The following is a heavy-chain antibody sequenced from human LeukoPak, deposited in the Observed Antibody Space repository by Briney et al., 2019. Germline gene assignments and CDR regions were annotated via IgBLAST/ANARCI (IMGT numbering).Heavy chain of an antibody. CDR3: ARGGVAFDY. D-gene: IGHD1-26*01. Sequence: SQTLSLTCAISGDSVSSSSATWTWIRQSPSRGLEWLGRTYYRSKWINDYAVSVKSRITINPDTSKNQFSLQLNSVTPEDTAVYYCARGGVAFDYWGQGTLVTVSS. CDR2: TYYRSKWIN. CDR1: GDSVSSSSAT. J-gene: IGHJ4*02. V-gene: IGHV6-1*01.